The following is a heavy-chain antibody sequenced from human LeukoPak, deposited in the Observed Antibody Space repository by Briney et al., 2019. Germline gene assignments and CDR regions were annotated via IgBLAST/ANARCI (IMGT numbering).Heavy chain of an antibody. V-gene: IGHV1-18*01. CDR3: VRVWPPNAVDRGMTYSDFTALDV. Sequence: ASVTVSCTASNYTFASYGLSWVRQAPGQGLQWVGWISPYDGNTNYAQRFQARVTMSIDKSTRTVYMELRRLRLDDTAVYYCVRVWPPNAVDRGMTYSDFTALDVWGQGTTVIVSS. J-gene: IGHJ3*01. CDR1: NYTFASYG. D-gene: IGHD1-20*01. CDR2: ISPYDGNT.